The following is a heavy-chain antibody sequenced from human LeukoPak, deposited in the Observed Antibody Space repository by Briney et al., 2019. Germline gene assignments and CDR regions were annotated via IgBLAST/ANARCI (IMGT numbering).Heavy chain of an antibody. V-gene: IGHV3-74*01. CDR2: INSDGSST. D-gene: IGHD6-19*01. Sequence: GGSLRLSCAASGFTFSSYWMHWVRQAPGKGLVWVSRINSDGSSTSYADSVKGRFTISRDNAKNTLYLQVNSLRAEDTAVYYCARALSSGWYHEKYYFDYWGQGTLVTVSS. CDR3: ARALSSGWYHEKYYFDY. J-gene: IGHJ4*02. CDR1: GFTFSSYW.